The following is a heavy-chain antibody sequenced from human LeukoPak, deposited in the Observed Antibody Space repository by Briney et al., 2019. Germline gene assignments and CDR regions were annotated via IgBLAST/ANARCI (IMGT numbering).Heavy chain of an antibody. CDR1: GGTFSSYA. CDR3: ARVSGVTMVRGVIHYYYGMDV. V-gene: IGHV1-69*01. CDR2: IIPIFGTA. D-gene: IGHD3-10*01. J-gene: IGHJ6*04. Sequence: EASVKLSCKAYGGTFSSYAISWVRQAPGQGLEWMGGIIPIFGTANYAQKFQGRVTITADESTSTAYMELSSLRSEDTAVYYCARVSGVTMVRGVIHYYYGMDVWGKGTTVTVSS.